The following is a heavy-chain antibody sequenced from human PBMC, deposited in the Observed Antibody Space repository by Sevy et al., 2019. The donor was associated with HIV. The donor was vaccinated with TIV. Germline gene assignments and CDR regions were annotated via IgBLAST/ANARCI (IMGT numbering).Heavy chain of an antibody. CDR1: GGSISSSSYY. CDR3: VRLDFWSGYPYFDY. D-gene: IGHD3-3*01. CDR2: IYYSGST. J-gene: IGHJ4*02. Sequence: SETLSLTCTVSGGSISSSSYYWGWIRQPPGKGLEWIGSIYYSGSTSYNPSLKSRVTISVDTSKNQFSLKLGSVTAADTAVYYCVRLDFWSGYPYFDYWGQGTLVTVSS. V-gene: IGHV4-39*01.